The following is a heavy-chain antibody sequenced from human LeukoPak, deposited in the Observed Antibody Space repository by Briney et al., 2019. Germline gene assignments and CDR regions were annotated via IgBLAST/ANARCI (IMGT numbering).Heavy chain of an antibody. J-gene: IGHJ3*02. V-gene: IGHV3-30*03. CDR3: ARDDYVADVPLLWFGELSRDPYDAFDI. D-gene: IGHD3-10*01. Sequence: GRSLRLSCAASGFTFSSYGMHWVRQAPGKGLEWVAVISYDGSNKYYADSVKGRFTISRDNSKNTLYLQMNSLRAEDTAVYYCARDDYVADVPLLWFGELSRDPYDAFDIWGQGTMVTVSS. CDR1: GFTFSSYG. CDR2: ISYDGSNK.